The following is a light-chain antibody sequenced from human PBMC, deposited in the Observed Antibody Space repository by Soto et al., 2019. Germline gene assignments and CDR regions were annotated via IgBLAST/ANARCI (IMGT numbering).Light chain of an antibody. J-gene: IGKJ3*01. V-gene: IGKV4-1*01. CDR1: QSVLYSSNNKNY. CDR3: QQYYSNPPGIT. CDR2: WAS. Sequence: DIVMTQSPDSLAVSLGERATINCKSSQSVLYSSNNKNYLAWYQQKPGQPPKLLIYWASTRESGVPDRFSGSGSGTDFPLTISSLQAEDVAVYYCQQYYSNPPGITFGPGTKVDIK.